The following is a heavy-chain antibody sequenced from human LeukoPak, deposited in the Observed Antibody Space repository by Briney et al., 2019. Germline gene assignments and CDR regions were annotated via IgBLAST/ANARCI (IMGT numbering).Heavy chain of an antibody. Sequence: ASVKVSCKASGYTFTGYYMHWVRQAPGQGLEWMGWINPNSGGTNYAQKFQGRVTMTRDTSISTAYMELSRLRSDDTAVYYCARDSGSGSYLLDYWGQGTLVTVSS. CDR1: GYTFTGYY. CDR3: ARDSGSGSYLLDY. V-gene: IGHV1-2*02. J-gene: IGHJ4*02. CDR2: INPNSGGT. D-gene: IGHD3-10*01.